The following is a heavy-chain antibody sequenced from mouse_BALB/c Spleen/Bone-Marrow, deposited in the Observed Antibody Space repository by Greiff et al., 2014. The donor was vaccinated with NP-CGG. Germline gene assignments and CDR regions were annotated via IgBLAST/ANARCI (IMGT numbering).Heavy chain of an antibody. CDR3: ARRDGSYFDY. Sequence: QVQLKESGAELVRPGTSVKVSCKASGYPFTNYLIEWVKQRPGQGLEWIGMINSGSGGTNYNEKFKGKATLTADKSSSTAYMQLSSLTSDDSAVYFCARRDGSYFDYWGQGTTLTVSS. CDR2: INSGSGGT. V-gene: IGHV1-54*01. CDR1: GYPFTNYL. J-gene: IGHJ2*01. D-gene: IGHD3-3*01.